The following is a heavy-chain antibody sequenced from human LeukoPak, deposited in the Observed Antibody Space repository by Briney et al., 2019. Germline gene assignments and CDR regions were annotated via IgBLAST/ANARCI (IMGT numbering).Heavy chain of an antibody. J-gene: IGHJ6*03. CDR2: IYDSGNE. V-gene: IGHV4-39*01. D-gene: IGHD2/OR15-2a*01. Sequence: SETLSLTCTVSGGSISTSAFYWGWIRQPPGKGLEWIGSIYDSGNEFYNPSLKSRVTISADTSKNQFSLKLNSVTAADTAMYYCARQISDYYYYYMDVWGEGIMVTVSS. CDR1: GGSISTSAFY. CDR3: ARQISDYYYYYMDV.